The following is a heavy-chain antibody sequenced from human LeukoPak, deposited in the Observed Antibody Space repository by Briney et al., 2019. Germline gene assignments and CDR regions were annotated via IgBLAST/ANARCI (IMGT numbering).Heavy chain of an antibody. CDR2: ISWNSGSI. CDR1: GFTFDDYA. J-gene: IGHJ6*02. V-gene: IGHV3-9*01. CDR3: AKDKGLGSSGWYPSQYYYYGMDV. Sequence: SGRSLRLSCAASGFTFDDYAMHWVRHAPGKGLEWVSGISWNSGSIGYADSVKGRFTISRDNAKNSLYLQMNSLRAEDTALYYCAKDKGLGSSGWYPSQYYYYGMDVWGQGTTVTVSS. D-gene: IGHD6-19*01.